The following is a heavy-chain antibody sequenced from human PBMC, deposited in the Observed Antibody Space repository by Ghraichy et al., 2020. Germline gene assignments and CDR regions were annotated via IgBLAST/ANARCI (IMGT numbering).Heavy chain of an antibody. D-gene: IGHD1-26*01. Sequence: SETLSLTCTVSGGSISSYYRSWIRQPAGKGLEWIGRIYTSGSTNYNPSLKSRVTMSVDTSKNQFSLKLSSVTAADPAVYYCARETELPPHYYHYKDVWGKGTTVTVSS. CDR3: ARETELPPHYYHYKDV. CDR2: IYTSGST. V-gene: IGHV4-4*07. CDR1: GGSISSYY. J-gene: IGHJ6*03.